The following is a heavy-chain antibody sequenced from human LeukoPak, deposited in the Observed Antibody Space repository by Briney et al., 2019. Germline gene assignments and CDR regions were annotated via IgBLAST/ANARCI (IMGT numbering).Heavy chain of an antibody. D-gene: IGHD3-22*01. V-gene: IGHV3-43*02. J-gene: IGHJ4*02. Sequence: GGSLRLSCAASGFTLDDYAMHWVRQAPGKGLEWVSLISGDGGSTYYADSVKGRFTISRDNSKNSLYLQMNSLRIEDTALYYCAKDYTDYYDSSGLLSGYWGQGTLVTVSS. CDR2: ISGDGGST. CDR1: GFTLDDYA. CDR3: AKDYTDYYDSSGLLSGY.